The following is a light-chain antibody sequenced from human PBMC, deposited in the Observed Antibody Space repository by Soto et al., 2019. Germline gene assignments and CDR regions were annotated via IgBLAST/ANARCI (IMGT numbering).Light chain of an antibody. J-gene: IGLJ2*01. CDR1: NIGSKG. V-gene: IGLV3-21*02. CDR3: QVWDSTNNHRV. Sequence: SYELTQAPSVSVAPGQTAEITCGGNNIGSKGVHWYQQKPGQAPVLVVYDDIDRPSGIPERFSGSNSGNTATLTINTVVAGDEGDYYCQVWDSTNNHRVFGGGTKVTVL. CDR2: DDI.